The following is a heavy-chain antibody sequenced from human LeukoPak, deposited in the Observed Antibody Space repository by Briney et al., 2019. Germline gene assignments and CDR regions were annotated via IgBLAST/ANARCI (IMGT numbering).Heavy chain of an antibody. CDR3: ARRVRQWLVQTGVDY. CDR2: INHSGST. J-gene: IGHJ4*02. CDR1: GGSFSGYY. D-gene: IGHD6-19*01. Sequence: SETLSLTCAVYGGSFSGYYWSWIRQPPGKGLEWIGEINHSGSTNYNPSLKSRVTISVDTSKNQFSLKLSSVTAADTAVYYCARRVRQWLVQTGVDYWGQGTLVTVSS. V-gene: IGHV4-34*01.